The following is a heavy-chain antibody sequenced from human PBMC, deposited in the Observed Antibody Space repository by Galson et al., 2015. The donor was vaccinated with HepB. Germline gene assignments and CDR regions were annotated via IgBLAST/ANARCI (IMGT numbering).Heavy chain of an antibody. J-gene: IGHJ4*02. Sequence: SLRLSCAASGFTVSSNYMSWVRQAPGKGLEWVSFIYSGGTTYYADSVKGRFTISRDNSKNTLYLQMTSLRAEDTAVYYCARFNGGKAGVDYWGQGTLVTVPS. V-gene: IGHV3-53*01. CDR2: IYSGGTT. CDR3: ARFNGGKAGVDY. D-gene: IGHD2-15*01. CDR1: GFTVSSNY.